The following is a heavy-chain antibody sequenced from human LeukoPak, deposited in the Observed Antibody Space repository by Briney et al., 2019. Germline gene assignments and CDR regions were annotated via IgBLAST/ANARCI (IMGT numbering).Heavy chain of an antibody. CDR1: GGSVSSGSYY. V-gene: IGHV4-61*01. J-gene: IGHJ3*02. D-gene: IGHD4-17*01. CDR2: IYYSGNT. CDR3: ARSGARVKGGDAFDI. Sequence: SETLSLTCTVSGGSVSSGSYYWSWLRPPPGKGLEWIGYIYYSGNTNHNPSLKSRVTISVDTSKNQCSLKLSSVTAADTAVYYCARSGARVKGGDAFDIWGQGTMVTVSS.